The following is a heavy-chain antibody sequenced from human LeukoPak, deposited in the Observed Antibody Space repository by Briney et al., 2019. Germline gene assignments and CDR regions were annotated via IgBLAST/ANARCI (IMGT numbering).Heavy chain of an antibody. CDR3: ASSPSTIFGVVIYLAFDI. Sequence: PSETLSLTCTVSGGSISSSSYYWGWIRQPPGKGLEWIGSIYYSGSTYYNPSLKSRVTISVDTSKNQFSLKLSSVTAADTAVYYCASSPSTIFGVVIYLAFDIWGQGTMVTVSS. V-gene: IGHV4-39*01. J-gene: IGHJ3*02. CDR2: IYYSGST. CDR1: GGSISSSSYY. D-gene: IGHD3-3*01.